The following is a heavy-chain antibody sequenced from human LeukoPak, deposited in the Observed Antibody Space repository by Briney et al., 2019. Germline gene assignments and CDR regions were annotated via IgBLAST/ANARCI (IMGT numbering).Heavy chain of an antibody. V-gene: IGHV4-31*03. CDR2: IYYSGST. Sequence: TLSLTCTVSGGSLSSGGYYWSWIRQPPGKGLEWIGYIYYSGSTYYNPSLKSRVTISVDTSKNQFSLKLSSVTAADTAVYYCARVRFLEWSPQGFDYWGQGALVTVSS. J-gene: IGHJ4*02. D-gene: IGHD3-3*01. CDR3: ARVRFLEWSPQGFDY. CDR1: GGSLSSGGYY.